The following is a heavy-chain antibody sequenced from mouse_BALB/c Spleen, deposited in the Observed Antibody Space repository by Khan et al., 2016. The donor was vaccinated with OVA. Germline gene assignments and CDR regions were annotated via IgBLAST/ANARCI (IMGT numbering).Heavy chain of an antibody. CDR1: GFSLTYYG. Sequence: QVQLKESGPGLVQPSQSLSITCTVSGFSLTYYGVHWVRQSPGKGLEWLGVIWSGGSTDYNAAFLSRLNISKDNSKSQAFFKMNSLQGNDTAIYYCARNYDYDEGLAYWGQGTLVTVSA. J-gene: IGHJ3*01. D-gene: IGHD2-4*01. V-gene: IGHV2-2*02. CDR2: IWSGGST. CDR3: ARNYDYDEGLAY.